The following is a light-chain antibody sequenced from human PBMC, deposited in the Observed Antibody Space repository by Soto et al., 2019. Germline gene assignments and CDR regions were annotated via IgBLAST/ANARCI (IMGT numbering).Light chain of an antibody. V-gene: IGLV2-14*01. CDR2: EVI. CDR3: SSYTSSSPLV. Sequence: QSALTQPASVSGSPGQSITISCTATSSDVDTHNYVSWYQQYPGKAPKLMIYEVINRPSGVSNRFSGSKSGNTASLIISGLQAEDEADYYCSSYTSSSPLVFGGGTQLTVL. CDR1: SSDVDTHNY. J-gene: IGLJ2*01.